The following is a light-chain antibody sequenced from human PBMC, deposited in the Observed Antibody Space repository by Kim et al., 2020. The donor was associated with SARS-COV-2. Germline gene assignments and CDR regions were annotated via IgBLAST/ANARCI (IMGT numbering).Light chain of an antibody. CDR2: QDT. CDR3: QAWDSSTVV. J-gene: IGLJ2*01. Sequence: GSPGQPASITCSGDKLGDKYACWYQQKPGQSPVLVIYQDTKRPSGIPERFSGSNSGNTATLTISGTQAMDEADYYCQAWDSSTVVFGGGTQLTVL. CDR1: KLGDKY. V-gene: IGLV3-1*01.